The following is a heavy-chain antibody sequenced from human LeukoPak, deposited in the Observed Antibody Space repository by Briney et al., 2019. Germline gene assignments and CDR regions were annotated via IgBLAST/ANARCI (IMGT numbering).Heavy chain of an antibody. CDR3: ASFNSRAAFDI. CDR1: GFMFSSYS. CDR2: ISSSGSTI. V-gene: IGHV3-48*04. D-gene: IGHD5-18*01. Sequence: GGSLRLSCSASGFMFSSYSMNWVRQAPGKGLEWVSYISSSGSTIYYADSVKGRFTISRDNAKNSLYLQMNSLRAEDTAVYYCASFNSRAAFDIWGQGTMVTVSS. J-gene: IGHJ3*02.